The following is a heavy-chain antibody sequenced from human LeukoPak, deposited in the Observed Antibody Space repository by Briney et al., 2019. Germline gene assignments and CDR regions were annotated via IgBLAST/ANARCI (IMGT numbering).Heavy chain of an antibody. CDR3: VKEHCSSSSCFYIDY. J-gene: IGHJ4*02. V-gene: IGHV3-64D*06. D-gene: IGHD2-2*01. CDR1: GFTFSNFG. CDR2: ISGNGGST. Sequence: GGSLRLFCSASGFTFSNFGMHWVCRAPGKGLEYVSAISGNGGSTHYADSVKGRFTISRDNSKNTLYLQMTSLKAEDTAVYYYVKEHCSSSSCFYIDYWGQGTLVTVSS.